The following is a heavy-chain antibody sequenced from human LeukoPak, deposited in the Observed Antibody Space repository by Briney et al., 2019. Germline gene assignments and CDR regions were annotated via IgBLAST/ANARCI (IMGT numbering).Heavy chain of an antibody. J-gene: IGHJ4*02. Sequence: GGSLRLSCAASGFTFSSYWMSWVRQAPGKGLEWVANIKQDGSEKYYVDSVKGRFTISRDNAKNSLYLQMNSLRAEDTAVYYCARDHGGSYPSRWMRYFDYWGQGTLVTVSS. V-gene: IGHV3-7*01. CDR3: ARDHGGSYPSRWMRYFDY. D-gene: IGHD1-26*01. CDR1: GFTFSSYW. CDR2: IKQDGSEK.